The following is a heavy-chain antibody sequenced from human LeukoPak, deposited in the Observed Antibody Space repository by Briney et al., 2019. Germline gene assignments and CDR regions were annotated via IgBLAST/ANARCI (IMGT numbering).Heavy chain of an antibody. CDR1: GGSIGKTSYY. J-gene: IGHJ4*02. V-gene: IGHV4-39*07. CDR2: IYYSGTT. CDR3: ARFKQLGRSFDS. Sequence: SETLSLTCTVSGGSIGKTSYYWGWIRQPPGKGLEWIGNIYYSGTTYYDPSLESRVTISVDTSKNQFSLTLNSVTAADTAVYFCARFKQLGRSFDSWGLGSLVTVSS. D-gene: IGHD1-1*01.